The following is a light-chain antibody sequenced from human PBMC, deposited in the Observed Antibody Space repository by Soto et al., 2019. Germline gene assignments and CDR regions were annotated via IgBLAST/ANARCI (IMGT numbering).Light chain of an antibody. CDR3: QQYTNTNNPWM. CDR2: DAS. J-gene: IGKJ1*01. Sequence: DIPVTQSPPTLSASVGDRVTITCRASQTISTWMAWYQQKPGKAPKLLVYDASTLQSGVASRFGGSGSGTEFTLIISGLQPDDSATYYCQQYTNTNNPWMFGQGTKVEI. CDR1: QTISTW. V-gene: IGKV1-5*01.